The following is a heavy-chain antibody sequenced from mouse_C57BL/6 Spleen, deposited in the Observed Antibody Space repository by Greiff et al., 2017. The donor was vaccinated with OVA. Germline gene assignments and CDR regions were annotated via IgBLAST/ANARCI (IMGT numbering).Heavy chain of an antibody. D-gene: IGHD3-1*01. V-gene: IGHV1-64*01. J-gene: IGHJ2*01. CDR2: IHPNSGST. CDR1: GYTFTSYW. Sequence: QVQLQQPGAELVKPGASVKLSCKASGYTFTSYWMHWVKQRPGQGLEWIGMIHPNSGSTNYNEKFKSKATLTVDKSSSTAYMQLSSLTSEDSAVYYCARLGLRHETGSFDYWGQGTTLTVSS. CDR3: ARLGLRHETGSFDY.